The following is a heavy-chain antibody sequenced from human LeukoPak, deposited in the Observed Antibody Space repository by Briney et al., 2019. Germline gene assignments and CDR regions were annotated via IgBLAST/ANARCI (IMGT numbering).Heavy chain of an antibody. D-gene: IGHD5-12*01. Sequence: GGSLRLSCAASGFPLSSYAMSWVRQAPGKGLEWVSATSSSDAGTYYADSVRGRFTISRDNSKNTLYLQMNSLRVEDAAVYYCARGPSGYHNTGGQGTLVTVSS. J-gene: IGHJ4*02. CDR3: ARGPSGYHNT. V-gene: IGHV3-23*01. CDR1: GFPLSSYA. CDR2: TSSSDAGT.